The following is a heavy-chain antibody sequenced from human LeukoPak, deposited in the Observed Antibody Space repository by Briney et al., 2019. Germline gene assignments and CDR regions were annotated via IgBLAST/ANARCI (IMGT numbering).Heavy chain of an antibody. CDR1: GFTFSSYW. CDR3: AKVRSSGWYISPDPVFDY. Sequence: GGSLRLSCAASGFTFSSYWMHWVRHAPGKGLVWVSRIDSDGSSTSYADSVKGRFTISRDNAKNTLYLQMNRLRLEDTAVYYCAKVRSSGWYISPDPVFDYWGQGTLVTVSS. D-gene: IGHD6-19*01. V-gene: IGHV3-74*01. J-gene: IGHJ4*02. CDR2: IDSDGSST.